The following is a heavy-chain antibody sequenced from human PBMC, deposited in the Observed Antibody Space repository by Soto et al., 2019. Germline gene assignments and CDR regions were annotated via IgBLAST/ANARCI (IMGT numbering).Heavy chain of an antibody. CDR2: IYYSGST. J-gene: IGHJ4*02. Sequence: SETLSLTCTVSGGSISSYYWSWIRQPPGKGLEWIGYIYYSGSTNYNPSLKSRVTISVDTSKNQFSLKLSSVTAADTAVYYCASTNVRDVDTAKFDYWGQGTLVTVSS. CDR1: GGSISSYY. V-gene: IGHV4-59*01. CDR3: ASTNVRDVDTAKFDY. D-gene: IGHD5-18*01.